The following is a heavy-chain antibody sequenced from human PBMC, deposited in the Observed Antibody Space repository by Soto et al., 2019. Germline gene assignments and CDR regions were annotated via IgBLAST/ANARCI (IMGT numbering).Heavy chain of an antibody. CDR1: GFSFSTYS. Sequence: EVQLVESGGGLVQPGGSLRLSCAASGFSFSTYSMNWVRQAPGKGLAWVSYISSRSYNIYYIDSVKGRFTISSDNAKRRLELQLNSLRVGDRAMYYWARGGSSSDNGMDLRGQGTMVTVSS. V-gene: IGHV3-48*01. D-gene: IGHD3-16*01. J-gene: IGHJ6*02. CDR2: ISSRSYNI. CDR3: ARGGSSSDNGMDL.